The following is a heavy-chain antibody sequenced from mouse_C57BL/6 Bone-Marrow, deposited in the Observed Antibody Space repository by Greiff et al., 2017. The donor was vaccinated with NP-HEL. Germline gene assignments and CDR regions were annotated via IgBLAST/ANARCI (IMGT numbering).Heavy chain of an antibody. D-gene: IGHD1-1*01. CDR1: GYTFTDYY. Sequence: EVQLVESGPVLVKPGASVKMSCKASGYTFTDYYMNWVKQSHGKSLEWIGVINPYNGGTSYNQKFKGKATLTVDKSSSTAYMELNSLTSEDSAVYYCARGYYYGTFYAMDYWGQGTSVTVSS. CDR2: INPYNGGT. J-gene: IGHJ4*01. V-gene: IGHV1-19*01. CDR3: ARGYYYGTFYAMDY.